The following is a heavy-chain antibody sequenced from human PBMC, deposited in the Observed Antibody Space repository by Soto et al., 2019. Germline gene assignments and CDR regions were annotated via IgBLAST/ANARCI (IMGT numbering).Heavy chain of an antibody. J-gene: IGHJ5*02. CDR1: GYTFTSYA. V-gene: IGHV1-3*05. D-gene: IGHD6-6*01. CDR3: ARDRSGIAARPFGGNWFDP. CDR2: INAGNGNT. Sequence: QVQLVQSGAEEKKPGASVKVSCKASGYTFTSYAMHWVRQAPGQRLEWMGWINAGNGNTKYSQKFQGRVTITRDTXXSXAXXELSSLRSEDTAVYYCARDRSGIAARPFGGNWFDPWGQGTLVTVSS.